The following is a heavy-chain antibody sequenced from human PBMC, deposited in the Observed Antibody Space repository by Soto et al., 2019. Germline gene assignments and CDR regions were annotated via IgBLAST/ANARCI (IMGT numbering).Heavy chain of an antibody. J-gene: IGHJ4*02. D-gene: IGHD5-18*01. Sequence: HPGGSLRLSCAASGLTVSSRYMNWVRQAPGKGLQWVSVIYSAGSAYYAKTGKVRSTISKDNSTDMVYIQMSSLADEAASVYYCATARAPEYSSAICFDIWGQGALVTVSS. CDR2: IYSAGSA. CDR3: ATARAPEYSSAICFDI. V-gene: IGHV3-66*01. CDR1: GLTVSSRY.